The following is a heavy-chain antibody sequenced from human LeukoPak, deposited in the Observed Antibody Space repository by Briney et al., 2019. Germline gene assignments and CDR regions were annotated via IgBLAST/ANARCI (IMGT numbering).Heavy chain of an antibody. V-gene: IGHV4-59*08. CDR3: ARHHDYGDFSFDY. D-gene: IGHD4-17*01. Sequence: SETLSLTCTVSGGSISNYYWSWIRQPPGKGLEWIGYIYYSGSTHYNPSLKSRVTISVDTSKNQFSLKLSSVTAADTAVYYCARHHDYGDFSFDYWGQGTLVTVSS. J-gene: IGHJ4*02. CDR1: GGSISNYY. CDR2: IYYSGST.